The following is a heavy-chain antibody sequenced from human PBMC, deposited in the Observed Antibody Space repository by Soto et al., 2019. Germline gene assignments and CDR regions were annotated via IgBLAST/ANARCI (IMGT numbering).Heavy chain of an antibody. CDR2: INPNSGGT. J-gene: IGHJ6*02. Sequence: ASVKVSCKASGYTFTGYYMHWVRQAPGQGLEWMGWINPNSGGTNYAQKFQGWVTMTRDTSISTAYMELSRLRSDDTAVDYCARYYDFWSGYRPYGMDVWGQGTTVTVSS. CDR1: GYTFTGYY. CDR3: ARYYDFWSGYRPYGMDV. D-gene: IGHD3-3*01. V-gene: IGHV1-2*04.